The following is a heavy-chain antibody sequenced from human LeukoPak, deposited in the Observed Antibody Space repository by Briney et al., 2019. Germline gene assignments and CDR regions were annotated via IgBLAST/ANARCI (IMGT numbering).Heavy chain of an antibody. Sequence: GGSLRLSCAASGFTFSSYSMNWVRQAPGKGLEWVAAMSFDGFSKYYADSVKGRFTISRDNAKNTLYLQMNSLRAEDTAVYYCARLGSQGGVAALDYWGQGTLVTVSS. CDR3: ARLGSQGGVAALDY. CDR2: MSFDGFSK. D-gene: IGHD6-25*01. CDR1: GFTFSSYS. V-gene: IGHV3-30*03. J-gene: IGHJ4*02.